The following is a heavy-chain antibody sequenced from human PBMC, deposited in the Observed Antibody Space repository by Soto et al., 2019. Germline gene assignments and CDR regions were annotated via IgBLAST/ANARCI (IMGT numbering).Heavy chain of an antibody. V-gene: IGHV4-39*01. J-gene: IGHJ6*04. CDR2: GYYDGNT. CDR3: APPFHTRSSWRNTLGEHSQYGTDV. D-gene: IGHD3-16*01. Sequence: PSETLSLTCKVSGGSISSTISSWSWVRQPPGKGLEWIGRGYYDGNTYPPPSLESRIRISIDSSKNESSLRLRTVTAADTAIYYRAPPFHTRSSWRNTLGEHSQYGTDVWGEGTTVTVSS. CDR1: GGSISSTISS.